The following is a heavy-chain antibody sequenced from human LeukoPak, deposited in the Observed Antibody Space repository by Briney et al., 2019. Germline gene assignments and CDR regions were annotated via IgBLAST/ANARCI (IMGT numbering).Heavy chain of an antibody. CDR2: ISSSSSYI. Sequence: GGSLRLSCAASGFTFSSYSMNWVRQAPGKGLEWVSSISSSSSYIYYADSVKGRFTISRDNAKYSLYLQMNSLRAEDTAVYYCAKGRYCSSTSCSKEAYYMDVWGKGTTVTVSS. D-gene: IGHD2-2*01. CDR1: GFTFSSYS. CDR3: AKGRYCSSTSCSKEAYYMDV. V-gene: IGHV3-21*01. J-gene: IGHJ6*03.